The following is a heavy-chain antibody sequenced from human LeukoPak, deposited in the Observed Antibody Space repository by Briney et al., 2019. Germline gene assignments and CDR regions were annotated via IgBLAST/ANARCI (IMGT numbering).Heavy chain of an antibody. CDR2: INPNSGDT. CDR1: GYTFTVYY. D-gene: IGHD2-21*02. V-gene: IGHV1-2*06. Sequence: GASVKVSCKASGYTFTVYYVHWVRQAPGQGLERMGRINPNSGDTNYAQKFQGRVTMTRDTSISTAYMELSRLRSDDTAVYYCARDYCGGDCFPDYWGQGTLVTVSS. CDR3: ARDYCGGDCFPDY. J-gene: IGHJ4*02.